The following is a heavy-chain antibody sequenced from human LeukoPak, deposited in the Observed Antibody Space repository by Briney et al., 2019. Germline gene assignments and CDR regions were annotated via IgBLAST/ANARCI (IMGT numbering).Heavy chain of an antibody. D-gene: IGHD3-16*02. V-gene: IGHV3-21*01. CDR2: ISTSSIYI. CDR3: ARVPAGVIGMKDAFDI. Sequence: AGGSLRLSCAASGFTLRSCMNWVRQAPGKGLEWVSSISTSSIYIYFADSLKGRFTISRDNARNSLYLQMNNLRAEDTAVYYCARVPAGVIGMKDAFDIWGQGTMVTVSS. J-gene: IGHJ3*02. CDR1: GFTLRSC.